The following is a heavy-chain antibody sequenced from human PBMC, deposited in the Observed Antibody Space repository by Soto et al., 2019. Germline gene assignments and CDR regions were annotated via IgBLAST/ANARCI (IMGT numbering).Heavy chain of an antibody. Sequence: QVQLVESGGGVVQPGRSLRLSCAASGFTFSSYAMHWVRQAPGKGLEWVAVISSDGSNKYYADSVKGRFTISRDNSKNTLYLQMNSLGAEDTAVYYCARERLTVTPLFDYWGQGTLVTVSS. CDR3: ARERLTVTPLFDY. V-gene: IGHV3-30-3*01. CDR1: GFTFSSYA. D-gene: IGHD4-17*01. J-gene: IGHJ4*02. CDR2: ISSDGSNK.